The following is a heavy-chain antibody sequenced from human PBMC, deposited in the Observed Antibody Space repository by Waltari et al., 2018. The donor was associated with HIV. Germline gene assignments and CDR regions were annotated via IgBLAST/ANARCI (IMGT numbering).Heavy chain of an antibody. CDR3: ARVTATAGIDY. V-gene: IGHV3-11*05. CDR1: GFTFSDYY. CDR2: ISSSATYT. Sequence: QVQLVESGGGLVKPGGSLRLSCAASGFTFSDYYMSWIRQAPGKGREWVSYISSSATYTNYADPVKGRFTISRDNTKNSLYLLMNTLRAEDTAMYYCARVTATAGIDYWGQGTLVTVSS. J-gene: IGHJ4*02. D-gene: IGHD6-13*01.